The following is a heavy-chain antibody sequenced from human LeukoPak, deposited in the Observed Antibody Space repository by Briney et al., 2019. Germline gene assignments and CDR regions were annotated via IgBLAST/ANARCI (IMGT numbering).Heavy chain of an antibody. Sequence: SQTLSLTCAISGDSVSSNDASWNWIRQSPSRGLEWLGRTFYRSKWYYDYEASLKSRITINPDTSKNQFSLQLNSVTPEDTAMYYCAREVAMIRGVKNWFDRWGQGTLVTVSS. CDR3: AREVAMIRGVKNWFDR. V-gene: IGHV6-1*01. CDR1: GDSVSSNDAS. J-gene: IGHJ5*02. CDR2: TFYRSKWYY. D-gene: IGHD3-10*01.